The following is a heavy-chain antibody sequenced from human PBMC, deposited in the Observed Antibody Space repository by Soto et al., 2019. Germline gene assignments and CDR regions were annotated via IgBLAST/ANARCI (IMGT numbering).Heavy chain of an antibody. J-gene: IGHJ4*02. Sequence: SATLSLTCTVSGGSISSSSYYWGWIRQPPGKGLEWIGSIYYSGSTYYNPSLKSRVTISVDTSKNQFSLKLSSVTAADTAVYYCARQGYCTNGVCYMVFDYWGQGTLVTVS. V-gene: IGHV4-39*01. D-gene: IGHD2-8*01. CDR1: GGSISSSSYY. CDR2: IYYSGST. CDR3: ARQGYCTNGVCYMVFDY.